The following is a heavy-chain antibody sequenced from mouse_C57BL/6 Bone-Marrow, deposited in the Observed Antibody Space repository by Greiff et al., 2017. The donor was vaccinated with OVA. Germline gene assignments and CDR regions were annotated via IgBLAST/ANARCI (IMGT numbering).Heavy chain of an antibody. CDR2: ISSGGSYT. D-gene: IGHD1-1*01. J-gene: IGHJ3*01. CDR3: ARPLLLRSPHWFAY. Sequence: EVHLVESGGDLVKPGGSLKLSCAASGFTFSSYGMSWVRQTPDKRLEWVATISSGGSYTYYPDSVKGRFTISRDNAKNTLYLQMSSLKSEDTAMYCCARPLLLRSPHWFAYWGQGTLVTVSA. V-gene: IGHV5-6*01. CDR1: GFTFSSYG.